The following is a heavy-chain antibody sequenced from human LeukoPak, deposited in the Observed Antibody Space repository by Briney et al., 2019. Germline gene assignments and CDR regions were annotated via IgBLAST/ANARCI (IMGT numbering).Heavy chain of an antibody. J-gene: IGHJ5*02. CDR3: ARAKVIYCSGGSCFWFDP. CDR1: GGSINSYY. Sequence: SETLSLTCTVSGGSINSYYWSWIRQPPGKGLEWIGYIYYSGSSNYNPSLKSRVTLSVDTSKNQFSLKLTSVTAADTAVYHCARAKVIYCSGGSCFWFDPWGQGTLVTVSS. V-gene: IGHV4-59*08. CDR2: IYYSGSS. D-gene: IGHD2-15*01.